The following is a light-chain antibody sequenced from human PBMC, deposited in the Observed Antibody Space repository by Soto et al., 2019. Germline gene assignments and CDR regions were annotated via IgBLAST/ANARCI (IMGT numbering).Light chain of an antibody. V-gene: IGLV2-8*01. J-gene: IGLJ1*01. CDR2: EVN. CDR1: NSAVGGYNY. Sequence: QSALTPPPSPSGAPGQSVPISCPGTNSAVGGYNYVSWYQQYPGKAPKLIIYEVNERPSGVPDRFSGSKSGNTASLTVSGLQTADEADYYCSSYAGSNWYVFGTGTKVTVL. CDR3: SSYAGSNWYV.